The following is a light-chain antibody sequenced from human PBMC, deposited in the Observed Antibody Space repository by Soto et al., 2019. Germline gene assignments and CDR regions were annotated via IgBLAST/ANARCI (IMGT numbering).Light chain of an antibody. V-gene: IGLV2-14*03. CDR3: SSYTSSSTPDV. CDR2: DVS. CDR1: SSDVGGYNY. Sequence: QSALTQPASVSGSPGQSITISCTGTSSDVGGYNYVSWYQQHPGKAPKLIIYDVSNRPSGVSNRFSGSKSGNTASLTISGLQADDEADYYCSSYTSSSTPDVFGTGTKLTVL. J-gene: IGLJ1*01.